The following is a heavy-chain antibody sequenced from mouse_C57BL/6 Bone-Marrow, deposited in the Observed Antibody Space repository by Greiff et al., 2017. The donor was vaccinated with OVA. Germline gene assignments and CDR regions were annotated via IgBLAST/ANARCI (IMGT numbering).Heavy chain of an antibody. CDR2: IDPNSGGT. Sequence: VQLQQPGAELVKPGASVKLSCKASGYTFTSYWMHWVKQRPGRGLEWIGRIDPNSGGTKYNEQFKSKATLNVDKPSSAAYMQISSLTSEDSAGYYCARERTGTLGFDYWGQGTTLTVSS. J-gene: IGHJ2*01. CDR1: GYTFTSYW. V-gene: IGHV1-72*01. D-gene: IGHD2-14*01. CDR3: ARERTGTLGFDY.